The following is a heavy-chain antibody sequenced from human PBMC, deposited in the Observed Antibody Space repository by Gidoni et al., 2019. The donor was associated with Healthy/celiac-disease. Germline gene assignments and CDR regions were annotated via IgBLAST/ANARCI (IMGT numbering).Heavy chain of an antibody. J-gene: IGHJ6*02. V-gene: IGHV3-30*01. CDR3: ARGPRASERDYYYYGMDV. CDR2: ISYDGSNK. Sequence: QVQLVESGGGVVQPGRSLRLSCTASGFTFSSYAMHWVRQAPGKGLEWVAVISYDGSNKYYADSVKGRFTISRDNSKNTLYLQMNSLRAEDTAVYYCARGPRASERDYYYYGMDVWGQGTTVTVSS. CDR1: GFTFSSYA.